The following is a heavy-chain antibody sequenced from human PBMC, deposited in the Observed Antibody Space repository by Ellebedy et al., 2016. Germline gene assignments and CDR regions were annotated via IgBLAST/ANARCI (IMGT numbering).Heavy chain of an antibody. V-gene: IGHV1-2*02. D-gene: IGHD3-16*01. CDR3: ARDGVQGGAFDL. CDR2: IYPNSGGT. CDR1: GYIFSRYY. Sequence: ASVKVSCXASGYIFSRYYMHWVRQAPGQGLEWMGWIYPNSGGTIYAQKFQGRVTMTRDTSITTAYMDLSWLRSDDTAVYYCARDGVQGGAFDLWGQGTMVTVSS. J-gene: IGHJ3*01.